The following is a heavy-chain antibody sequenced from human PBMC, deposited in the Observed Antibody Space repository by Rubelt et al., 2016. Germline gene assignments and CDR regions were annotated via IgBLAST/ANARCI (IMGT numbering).Heavy chain of an antibody. CDR2: IYYSGRT. V-gene: IGHV4-39*07. J-gene: IGHJ4*02. CDR1: GGSISSSSYY. D-gene: IGHD1-7*01. Sequence: QLQLQESGPGLVKPSETLSLTCTVSGGSISSSSYYWGWIRQPPGKGLEWIGRIYYSGRTYYNPSLKSRVTISVDTSKSQFSLKLSSVTAADTAVYYCARDPRAGTTSFDYWGQGTLVTVSS. CDR3: ARDPRAGTTSFDY.